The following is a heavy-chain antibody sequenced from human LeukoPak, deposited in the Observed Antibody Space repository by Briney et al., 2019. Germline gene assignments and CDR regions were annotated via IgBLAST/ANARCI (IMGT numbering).Heavy chain of an antibody. CDR3: ATVKKDGYNFDY. CDR1: GYTLTELS. J-gene: IGHJ4*02. Sequence: ASVKVSCKVSGYTLTELSMHWVRQAPGKGLEWMGGFDPEDGETIYAQKFQGRVTMTEDTSTDTAYIELSSLRSEDTAVYYCATVKKDGYNFDYWGQGTLVTVSS. CDR2: FDPEDGET. V-gene: IGHV1-24*01. D-gene: IGHD5-24*01.